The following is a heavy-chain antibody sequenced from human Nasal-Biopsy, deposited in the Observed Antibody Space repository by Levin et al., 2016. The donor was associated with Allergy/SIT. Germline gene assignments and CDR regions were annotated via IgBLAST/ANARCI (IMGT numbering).Heavy chain of an antibody. D-gene: IGHD4-17*01. J-gene: IGHJ6*02. V-gene: IGHV3-23*01. CDR1: GFTFRNYA. CDR2: ITGAAVST. Sequence: GESLKISCAASGFTFRNYAMNWVRQAPGKGLEWVSSITGAAVSTYYADSVQGRFTISRDNAKNTVFLQTNSLGADDTAVYYCAKDRRAGDHDYYYYYGMDVWGQGTTVTVSS. CDR3: AKDRRAGDHDYYYYYGMDV.